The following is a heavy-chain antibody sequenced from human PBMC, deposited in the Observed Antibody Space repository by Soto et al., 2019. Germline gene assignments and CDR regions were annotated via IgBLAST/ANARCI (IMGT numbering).Heavy chain of an antibody. CDR2: IYYSGST. CDR1: GGSISSGDYY. J-gene: IGHJ6*02. D-gene: IGHD3-10*01. V-gene: IGHV4-30-4*01. CDR3: ARDYYGSGSYYNGHYYYGRDV. Sequence: PSETLSLTCTVSGGSISSGDYYWSWIRQPPGKGLEWIGYIYYSGSTYYNPSPKSRVTISVDTSKNQFSLKLSSVTAADTAVYYCARDYYGSGSYYNGHYYYGRDVWGQGTTVTVSS.